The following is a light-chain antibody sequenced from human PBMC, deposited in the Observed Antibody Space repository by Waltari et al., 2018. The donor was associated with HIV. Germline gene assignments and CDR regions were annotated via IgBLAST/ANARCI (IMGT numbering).Light chain of an antibody. CDR1: QSLMKSNGYMY. J-gene: IGKJ4*01. V-gene: IGKV2-28*01. CDR3: MQALESPLT. CDR2: LGS. Sequence: DIVMTQSPLSLSVTPGEPASISCRSSQSLMKSNGYMYLDWYLQKPGQSPQLLIYLGSNRAAGVPDRFSGSGSATDFTLKISRVEAEDAGIYYCMQALESPLTFGGGTRVEIK.